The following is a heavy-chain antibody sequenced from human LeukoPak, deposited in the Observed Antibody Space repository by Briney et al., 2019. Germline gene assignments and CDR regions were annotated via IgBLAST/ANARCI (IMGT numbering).Heavy chain of an antibody. CDR2: MSNSGSTI. V-gene: IGHV3-11*01. Sequence: PGGSLRLSCAASGFTFSDYYMNWIRQAPGKGLEWVSYMSNSGSTIYYADFAKGRFTISRDNAKTSLYLQMNSLRAEDTAVYYCARGKTATGTGSAYWGQGTLVTVSS. D-gene: IGHD3-10*01. CDR3: ARGKTATGTGSAY. J-gene: IGHJ4*02. CDR1: GFTFSDYY.